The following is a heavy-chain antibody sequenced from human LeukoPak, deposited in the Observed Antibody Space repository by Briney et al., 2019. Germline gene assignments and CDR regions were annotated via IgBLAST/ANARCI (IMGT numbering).Heavy chain of an antibody. CDR3: ARDKGWSGYYNRAFDI. CDR1: GFTFRVYA. V-gene: IGHV3-23*01. D-gene: IGHD3-3*01. Sequence: GGSLRLSCAASGFTFRVYAMTWVRQAPGKGLEWVSGISGSGSSTYSADSVKGRFTISRDNSNNTLYLQMNSLRAEDTAVYYCARDKGWSGYYNRAFDIWGQGTVVTVSS. J-gene: IGHJ3*02. CDR2: ISGSGSST.